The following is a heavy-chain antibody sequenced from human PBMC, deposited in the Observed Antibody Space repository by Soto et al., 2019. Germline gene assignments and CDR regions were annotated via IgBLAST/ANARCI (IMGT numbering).Heavy chain of an antibody. J-gene: IGHJ5*02. CDR3: ARAWWLELEFDP. D-gene: IGHD1-26*01. V-gene: IGHV3-74*01. CDR1: GFTFSSYW. Sequence: EVQLVESGGGLVQPGGSLRLSCAASGFTFSSYWMHWVRQAPGKGLVWVSRINSDGSSTSYADSGKGRFTISKDNAKNPRYLQMNRRRGEGTAGYYCARAWWLELEFDPLGQGTLVTVSS. CDR2: INSDGSST.